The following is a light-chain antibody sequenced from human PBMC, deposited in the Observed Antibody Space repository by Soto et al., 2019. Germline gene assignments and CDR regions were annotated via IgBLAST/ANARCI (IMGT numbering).Light chain of an antibody. CDR2: DAS. J-gene: IGKJ5*01. CDR1: QSVSSY. Sequence: EIVLTQSPATLSLSPGERDTLSCRASQSVSSYLAWYQQKPCQAPRLLIYDASNRATGIPATFSGSGSGTDCTLTVRSLGPDDFAVYYCQKRLKWPPTTCGQGTRLEI. V-gene: IGKV3-11*01. CDR3: QKRLKWPPTT.